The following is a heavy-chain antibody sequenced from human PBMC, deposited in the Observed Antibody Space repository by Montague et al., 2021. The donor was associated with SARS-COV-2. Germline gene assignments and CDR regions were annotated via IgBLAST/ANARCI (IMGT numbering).Heavy chain of an antibody. CDR3: ARRASSFDNWFDL. CDR2: VFKSGGT. Sequence: SETLSLTCTVSGGSITDYSWTWIRQPPGKALEWIGYVFKSGGTSYNPSLKSRVTMSVDTSKCHFSLRLTSVTAADTAVYYCARRASSFDNWFDLWGQGALVTVSS. CDR1: GGSITDYS. V-gene: IGHV4-59*08. J-gene: IGHJ5*02. D-gene: IGHD3-10*01.